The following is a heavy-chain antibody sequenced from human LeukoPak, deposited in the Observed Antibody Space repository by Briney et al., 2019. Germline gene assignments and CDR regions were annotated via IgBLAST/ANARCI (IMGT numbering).Heavy chain of an antibody. CDR3: ARDPGYSSGWLDY. V-gene: IGHV4-61*02. CDR2: IYTSGST. Sequence: SETLSLTCTVSGGSISSGSYYWSWIRQPAGKGLEWIGRIYTSGSTNYNPSLKSRVTISVDTSKNQFSLKLSSVTAADTAVYYCARDPGYSSGWLDYWGQGTLVTVSS. CDR1: GGSISSGSYY. J-gene: IGHJ4*02. D-gene: IGHD6-19*01.